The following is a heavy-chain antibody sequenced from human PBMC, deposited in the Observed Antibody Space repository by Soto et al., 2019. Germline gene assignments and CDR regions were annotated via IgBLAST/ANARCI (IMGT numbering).Heavy chain of an antibody. D-gene: IGHD6-13*01. J-gene: IGHJ5*02. Sequence: QVQLQESGPGLVKPSETLSLTCTVSGGSISSYYWSWIRQPPGKGLEWIGYIYYSGSTNYNPSLKRRVTISVDTSKNQFSLKLSSVTAADTAVYYCARVVRTWFDPWGQGTLVTVSS. CDR2: IYYSGST. V-gene: IGHV4-59*01. CDR3: ARVVRTWFDP. CDR1: GGSISSYY.